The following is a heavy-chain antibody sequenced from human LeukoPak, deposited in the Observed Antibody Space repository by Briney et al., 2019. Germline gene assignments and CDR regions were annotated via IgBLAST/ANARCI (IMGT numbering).Heavy chain of an antibody. CDR2: INPNSGGT. CDR1: GYTFTGYY. V-gene: IGHV1-2*02. J-gene: IGHJ4*02. Sequence: ASVKVSCKASGYTFTGYYMHWVRQAPGQGLEWMGWINPNSGGTNYAQKFQGRVTMTRDTSISTAYMELSRLRSDDTAVYYCATAKYYYGSGSYSPLDYGGQGPLVTVS. D-gene: IGHD3-10*01. CDR3: ATAKYYYGSGSYSPLDY.